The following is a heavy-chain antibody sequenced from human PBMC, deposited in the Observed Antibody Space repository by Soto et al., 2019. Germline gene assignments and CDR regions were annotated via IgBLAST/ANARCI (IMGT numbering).Heavy chain of an antibody. V-gene: IGHV4-39*01. Sequence: PSETLSLTCTVSGGSISSTSYYWGWVRQPPEKGLEWTGAISYGGSTYHNPSLRSRVTIFVDTSKSQFSLDLTSVTAADTAVYYCARHRRETGTYAQPLDYWGQGTLVTVSS. CDR1: GGSISSTSYY. CDR2: ISYGGST. D-gene: IGHD1-1*01. J-gene: IGHJ4*02. CDR3: ARHRRETGTYAQPLDY.